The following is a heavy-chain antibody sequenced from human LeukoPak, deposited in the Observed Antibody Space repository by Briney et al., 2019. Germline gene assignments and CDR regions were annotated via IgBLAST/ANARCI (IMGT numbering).Heavy chain of an antibody. CDR3: ATAGSGSYFADY. Sequence: ASVKVSCKASGGTFSSYAISWVRQAPGQGLEWMGGFDPEDGETIYAQKFQGRVTMTEDTSTDTAYMELSSLRSEDTAVYYCATAGSGSYFADYWGQGTLVTVSS. V-gene: IGHV1-24*01. CDR1: GGTFSSYA. J-gene: IGHJ4*02. CDR2: FDPEDGET. D-gene: IGHD3-10*01.